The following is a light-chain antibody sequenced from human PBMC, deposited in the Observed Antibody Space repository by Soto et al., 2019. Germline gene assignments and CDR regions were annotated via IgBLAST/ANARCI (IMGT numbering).Light chain of an antibody. V-gene: IGKV1-39*01. CDR1: QSISKY. CDR2: ATS. CDR3: QQSDSTPPWT. J-gene: IGKJ1*01. Sequence: DIQMTQSPSSLSASVGDRVTITCRASQSISKYLSWFQQKPGKAPKLLIYATSSLQSGVPSRYSGSGSGTDFTLTISSLQPEDFATYYCQQSDSTPPWTFGQGTKVEIK.